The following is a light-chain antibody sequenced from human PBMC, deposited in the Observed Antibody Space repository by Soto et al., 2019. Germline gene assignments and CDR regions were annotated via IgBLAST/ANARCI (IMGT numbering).Light chain of an antibody. Sequence: QSALTQPASVSGSPGQSITISCTGTSGDVGGYNYVSWYQQHPGKAPKLMIYDVSNRPSGVSNRFSGSKSGNTASLTISGLQAEDEADYYCSSYISSSTYVFGTGTKVTVL. J-gene: IGLJ1*01. CDR2: DVS. CDR1: SGDVGGYNY. CDR3: SSYISSSTYV. V-gene: IGLV2-14*01.